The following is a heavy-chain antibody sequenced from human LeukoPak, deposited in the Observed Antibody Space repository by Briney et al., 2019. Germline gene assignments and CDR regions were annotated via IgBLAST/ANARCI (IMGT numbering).Heavy chain of an antibody. CDR3: ARPDLDGKVSY. Sequence: GASVKVSCKASGGTFSSYAISWVRQAPGQGLEWMGWISAYNGNTNYAQKLQGRVTMTTDTSTSTAYMELRSLRSDDTAVYYCARPDLDGKVSYWGQGTLVTVSS. D-gene: IGHD6-19*01. J-gene: IGHJ4*02. CDR1: GGTFSSYA. CDR2: ISAYNGNT. V-gene: IGHV1-18*01.